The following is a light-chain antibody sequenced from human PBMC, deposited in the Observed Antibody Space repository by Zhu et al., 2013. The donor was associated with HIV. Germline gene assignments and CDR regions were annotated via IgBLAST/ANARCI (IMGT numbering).Light chain of an antibody. CDR1: QSITLNY. CDR2: GVF. Sequence: VMTQSPDTLSVSPGERATLSCRASQSITLNYLAWYQHKGGQSPRLLIYGVFTRAAGVPDRFSGSGSGTDFTLKISGVAAEDVGVYYCMQATYWPLTFGGGTKVEIQ. CDR3: MQATYWPLT. J-gene: IGKJ4*01. V-gene: IGKV3D-15*01.